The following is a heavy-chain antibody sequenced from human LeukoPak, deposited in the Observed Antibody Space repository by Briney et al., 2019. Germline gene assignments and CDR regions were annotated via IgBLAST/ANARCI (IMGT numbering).Heavy chain of an antibody. CDR3: ARHCLAAIQLWTVLDAFDI. CDR1: GGSFSGYY. CDR2: INHSGST. J-gene: IGHJ3*02. Sequence: PSETLSLTCAVYGGSFSGYYWSWIRQPPGKGLEWIGEINHSGSTNYNPSLKSRVTISVDTSKNQFSLKLSSVTAADTAVYYGARHCLAAIQLWTVLDAFDIWGEGTMVTVSS. D-gene: IGHD5-18*01. V-gene: IGHV4-34*01.